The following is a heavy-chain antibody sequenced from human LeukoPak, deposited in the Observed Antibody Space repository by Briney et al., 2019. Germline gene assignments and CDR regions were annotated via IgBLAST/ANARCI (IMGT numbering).Heavy chain of an antibody. V-gene: IGHV3-48*02. D-gene: IGHD1-14*01. CDR2: ISTTSTTI. Sequence: GGSLRLSCAASGFTFSSYTMNWLRQAPGKGLEWVSYISTTSTTIYYADSVKGRFTISRDNAKNSLYLQMNSLRDEDTAVYYCARDLTLSYWGQGTLVTVSS. CDR3: ARDLTLSY. CDR1: GFTFSSYT. J-gene: IGHJ4*02.